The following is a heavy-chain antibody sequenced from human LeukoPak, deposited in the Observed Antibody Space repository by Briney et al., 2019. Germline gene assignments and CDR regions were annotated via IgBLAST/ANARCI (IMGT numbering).Heavy chain of an antibody. CDR1: GFTFSDHY. CDR3: SRDHAPSGFYLGDFYY. Sequence: PGGSLRLSCAASGFTFSDHYMSWIRQAPGKGLEWVSYISISSSYTKYADSVKGRFTISRDNAKKSLYLQMNSLRADDSAVYYWSRDHAPSGFYLGDFYYWGQGALVTVSS. CDR2: ISISSSYT. V-gene: IGHV3-11*05. J-gene: IGHJ4*02. D-gene: IGHD3-22*01.